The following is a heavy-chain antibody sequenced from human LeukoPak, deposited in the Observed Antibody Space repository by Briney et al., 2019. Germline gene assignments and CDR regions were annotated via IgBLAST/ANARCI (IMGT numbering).Heavy chain of an antibody. CDR3: AREQGSSWYFDY. J-gene: IGHJ4*02. V-gene: IGHV3-30*03. Sequence: PGRSLRLSCAASGFTFSSYGMHWVRQAPGKGLEWVAVISYDGSNKYYADSVKGRFTISRDNSKNTLYLQMNSLRAEDTAVYYCAREQGSSWYFDYWGQGTLVTVSS. CDR2: ISYDGSNK. CDR1: GFTFSSYG. D-gene: IGHD6-13*01.